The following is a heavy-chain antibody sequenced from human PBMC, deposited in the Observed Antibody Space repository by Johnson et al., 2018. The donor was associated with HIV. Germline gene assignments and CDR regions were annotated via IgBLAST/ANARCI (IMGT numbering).Heavy chain of an antibody. CDR3: ARETAYCGGDCSGAFDI. CDR1: EFTFSNAW. D-gene: IGHD2-21*01. Sequence: VQLVESGGNLVKSGGSLRLSCAASEFTFSNAWMTWVRQAPGKGLEWVGRIKSESDGGTTDYAAHVNGRFTISRDDSKNTLYLQMNSLRAEDTAVYYCARETAYCGGDCSGAFDIWGQGTMVTVSS. J-gene: IGHJ3*02. V-gene: IGHV3-15*01. CDR2: IKSESDGGTT.